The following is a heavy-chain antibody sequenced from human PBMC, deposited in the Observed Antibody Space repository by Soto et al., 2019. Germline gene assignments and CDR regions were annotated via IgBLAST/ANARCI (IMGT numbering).Heavy chain of an antibody. V-gene: IGHV2-70*11. J-gene: IGHJ6*03. CDR1: GFSLSTSGMC. Sequence: SGPTLVNPTQTLTLTCTFSGFSLSTSGMCVSWIRQPPGKALEWLARIDWDGDKYYSTSLKTRLTISKDTSKNQVVLTMTNMDPVDTATYYCARSSGTGTHYYYYYYMDVWGKGTTVTVSS. CDR2: IDWDGDK. CDR3: ARSSGTGTHYYYYYYMDV. D-gene: IGHD1-1*01.